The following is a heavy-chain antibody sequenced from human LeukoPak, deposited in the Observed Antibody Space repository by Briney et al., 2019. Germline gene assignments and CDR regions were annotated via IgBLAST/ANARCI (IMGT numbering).Heavy chain of an antibody. J-gene: IGHJ6*02. V-gene: IGHV3-21*01. CDR3: AIGKCIAARHPVNYYYYYGMDV. CDR1: GFTFSSYS. CDR2: ISSSGTYL. Sequence: PGGSLRLSCAASGFTFSSYSMNWVRQAPGKGLEWVSSISSSGTYLYYADSVKGRFTISRDNAKNSLSLQMNSLRAEDTTVNDSAIGKCIAARHPVNYYYYYGMDVWGQGTTVTVAS. D-gene: IGHD6-6*01.